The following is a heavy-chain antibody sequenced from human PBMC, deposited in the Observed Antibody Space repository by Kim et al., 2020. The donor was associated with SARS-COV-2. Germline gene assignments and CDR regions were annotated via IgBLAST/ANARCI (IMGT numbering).Heavy chain of an antibody. CDR1: GFTFSDYY. Sequence: GGSLRLSCAASGFTFSDYYMSWIRQAPGKGLEWVSYISSSGSTIYYADSVKGRFTISSDNAKNSLYLQMNSLRAEDTAVYYCARDIWSGYLNWFDPWGQGTLVTVSS. V-gene: IGHV3-11*01. CDR2: ISSSGSTI. J-gene: IGHJ5*02. D-gene: IGHD3-3*01. CDR3: ARDIWSGYLNWFDP.